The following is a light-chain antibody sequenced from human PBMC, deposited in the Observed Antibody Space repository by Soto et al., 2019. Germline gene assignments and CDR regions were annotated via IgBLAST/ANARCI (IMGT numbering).Light chain of an antibody. V-gene: IGKV1-27*01. CDR2: ATS. Sequence: GDRVTISCRASQSIGNYLAWYQQKPGEVPKLLIYATSTLQSGVPSRFSGSGSGTDFTLTISSLQPEDVATYYCQKYDSAPHTFGQGTKLAIK. J-gene: IGKJ2*01. CDR3: QKYDSAPHT. CDR1: QSIGNY.